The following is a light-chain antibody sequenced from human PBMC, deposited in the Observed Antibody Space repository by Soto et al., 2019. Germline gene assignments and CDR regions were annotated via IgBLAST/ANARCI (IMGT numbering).Light chain of an antibody. V-gene: IGKV3-15*01. CDR1: QGIGST. J-gene: IGKJ4*01. Sequence: EIVLTQSPAALSVSPGERVTLSCRASQGIGSTLAWYQQKPVQTPRLLIYDSSTRAVAIPARFSGSRSGTEFTLTINGLQSEDFAVYCCQRCNNRSLTFGGGTKVEIK. CDR3: QRCNNRSLT. CDR2: DSS.